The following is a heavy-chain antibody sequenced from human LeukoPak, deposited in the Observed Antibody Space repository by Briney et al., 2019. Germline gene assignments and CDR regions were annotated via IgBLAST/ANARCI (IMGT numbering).Heavy chain of an antibody. Sequence: PGGSLRLSCAGSGFTFSNYGMSWVRQAPGKGLEWVYGINWNGGSTGYADSVKGRFTISRDNAKNSLYLQMNSLRAEDTALYHCARDPNYYGSGMGDYWGQGTLVTVSS. CDR3: ARDPNYYGSGMGDY. CDR2: INWNGGST. J-gene: IGHJ4*02. CDR1: GFTFSNYG. V-gene: IGHV3-20*01. D-gene: IGHD3-10*01.